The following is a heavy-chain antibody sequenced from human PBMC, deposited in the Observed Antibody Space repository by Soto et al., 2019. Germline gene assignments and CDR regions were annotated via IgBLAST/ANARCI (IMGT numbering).Heavy chain of an antibody. CDR2: IYNSGST. J-gene: IGHJ4*02. CDR3: ARGNYYDSSDFYFGMGTYFFDC. Sequence: PSETLSLTCSVSGGSISSYYWSWIRQPPGKGLEWVGYIYNSGSTKYNPSLKSRVTISLDTSKNQFSLRLSSVTAADTAVYFCARGNYYDSSDFYFGMGTYFFDCWGQGTLVTVS. CDR1: GGSISSYY. V-gene: IGHV4-59*01. D-gene: IGHD3-22*01.